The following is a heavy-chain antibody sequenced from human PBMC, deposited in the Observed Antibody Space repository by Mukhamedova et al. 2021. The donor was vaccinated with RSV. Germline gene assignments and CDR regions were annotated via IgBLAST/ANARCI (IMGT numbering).Heavy chain of an antibody. CDR3: AKSGVVPAAILPYFDY. V-gene: IGHV3-23*01. J-gene: IGHJ4*02. CDR2: ISGSGGST. D-gene: IGHD2-2*02. Sequence: GLEWVSAISGSGGSTYYADSVKGRFTISRDNSKNTLYLQMNSLRAEDTAVYYCAKSGVVPAAILPYFDYWGQGTLVTVSS.